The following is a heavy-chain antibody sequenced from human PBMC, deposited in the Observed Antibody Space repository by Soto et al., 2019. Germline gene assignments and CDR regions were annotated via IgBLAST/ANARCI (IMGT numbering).Heavy chain of an antibody. CDR1: GFTFSSYA. J-gene: IGHJ4*02. V-gene: IGHV3-23*01. CDR3: AKDSQLLWFGGLLDY. Sequence: GGSLRLSCAASGFTFSSYAMSWVRQAPGKGLEWVSAISGSGGSTYYADSVKGRFTISRDNSKNTLYLQMNSLRAEDTAVYYCAKDSQLLWFGGLLDYWGQGTLVTVSS. D-gene: IGHD3-10*01. CDR2: ISGSGGST.